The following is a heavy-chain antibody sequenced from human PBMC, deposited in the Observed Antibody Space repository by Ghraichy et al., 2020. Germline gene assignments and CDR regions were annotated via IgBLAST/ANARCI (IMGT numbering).Heavy chain of an antibody. CDR1: GGSFSGYY. D-gene: IGHD5-12*01. J-gene: IGHJ4*01. Sequence: SETLSLTCAVYGGSFSGYYWSWIRQPPGKGLEWIGEINHSGSTNYNPSLKSRVTISVDTSKNQFSLKLSSVTAADTAVYYCARGRWLRGSGRQYYFDYWGHGTLVTVSS. CDR3: ARGRWLRGSGRQYYFDY. CDR2: INHSGST. V-gene: IGHV4-34*01.